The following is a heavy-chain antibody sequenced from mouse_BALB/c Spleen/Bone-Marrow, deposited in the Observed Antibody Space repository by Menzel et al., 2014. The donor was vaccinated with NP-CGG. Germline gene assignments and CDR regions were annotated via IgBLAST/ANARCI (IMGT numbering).Heavy chain of an antibody. D-gene: IGHD2-4*01. V-gene: IGHV2-2*02. Sequence: VKLQESGPGLVQPAQSLSITCTVSGFSLTSYAIHWVRQSPGKGLEWLGVMWIGGSTDYNAAFISRLNITKDNSKSQVFFKMSSLKTNDTAIYYGVRSGLRLRGAMDYWGQGTSVPVSS. J-gene: IGHJ4*01. CDR1: GFSLTSYA. CDR3: VRSGLRLRGAMDY. CDR2: MWIGGST.